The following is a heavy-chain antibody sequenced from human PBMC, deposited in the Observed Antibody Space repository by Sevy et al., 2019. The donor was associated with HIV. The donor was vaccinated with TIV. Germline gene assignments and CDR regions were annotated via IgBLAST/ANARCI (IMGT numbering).Heavy chain of an antibody. D-gene: IGHD6-6*01. V-gene: IGHV4-31*03. J-gene: IGHJ4*01. Sequence: SETLSLTCTVSGGSISSGGYYWSWIRQHPGKGLEWIGYIYYSGSTYYNPSLKSRVTISVDTSKNQFSLKLSSVTAADTAVYYCARIQGVMEQLVFFDYWGHGTLVTVSS. CDR2: IYYSGST. CDR3: ARIQGVMEQLVFFDY. CDR1: GGSISSGGYY.